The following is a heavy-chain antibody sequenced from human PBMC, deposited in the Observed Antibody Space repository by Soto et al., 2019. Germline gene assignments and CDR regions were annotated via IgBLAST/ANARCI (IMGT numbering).Heavy chain of an antibody. CDR2: ISGSAGNT. CDR1: GFTFSSYG. J-gene: IGHJ4*02. CDR3: TKTFGSTGLPDH. V-gene: IGHV3-23*01. D-gene: IGHD5-18*01. Sequence: EVQLLGSGGGLVQPGGSLRLSCAASGFTFSSYGMNWVRQAPGKGLEWVSAISGSAGNTYYADSVKGRFSTSRDNSKSTLYLQMNSLRVEDTAVYYCTKTFGSTGLPDHWGQGTLVTVSS.